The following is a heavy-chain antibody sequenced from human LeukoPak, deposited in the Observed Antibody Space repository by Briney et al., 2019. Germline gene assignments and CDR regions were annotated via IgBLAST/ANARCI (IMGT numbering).Heavy chain of an antibody. V-gene: IGHV3-30-3*01. Sequence: GRSLRLSCAASGFTFSSYAMHWVRQAPGKGLEWVAVISYDGSNKYYADSVKGRFTISRDNSKNTLYLQMNSLGAEDTAVYYCAKARLGELSLSTRDAFDIWGQGTMVTVSS. CDR3: AKARLGELSLSTRDAFDI. D-gene: IGHD3-16*02. CDR1: GFTFSSYA. CDR2: ISYDGSNK. J-gene: IGHJ3*02.